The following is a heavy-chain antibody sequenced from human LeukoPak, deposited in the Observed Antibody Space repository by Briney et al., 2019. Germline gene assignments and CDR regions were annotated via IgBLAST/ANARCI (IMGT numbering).Heavy chain of an antibody. CDR3: ARDLEYNSGHFFDY. CDR1: GYTFTSYD. Sequence: ASVKVSCKASGYTFTSYDFNWVRQAPGQGPEWIGWMNPNSGTTGYAQKFQGRVTMTRDTSISTAYMDLSSLRSEDTAVYYCARDLEYNSGHFFDYWGQGTLVTVSS. J-gene: IGHJ4*02. D-gene: IGHD5-12*01. CDR2: MNPNSGTT. V-gene: IGHV1-8*02.